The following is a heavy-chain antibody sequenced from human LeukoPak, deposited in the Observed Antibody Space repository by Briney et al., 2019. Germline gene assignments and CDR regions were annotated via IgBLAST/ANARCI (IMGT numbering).Heavy chain of an antibody. V-gene: IGHV3-9*03. Sequence: GGSLRLSCAASGFTFDDCAMHWVRQAPGKGLEWVSGISWNSGSIGYADSVKGRFTISRDNAKNSLYLQMNSLRAEDMALYYCAKGYCSSTSCYPFDYWGRGTLVTVSS. J-gene: IGHJ4*02. CDR2: ISWNSGSI. CDR1: GFTFDDCA. CDR3: AKGYCSSTSCYPFDY. D-gene: IGHD2-2*01.